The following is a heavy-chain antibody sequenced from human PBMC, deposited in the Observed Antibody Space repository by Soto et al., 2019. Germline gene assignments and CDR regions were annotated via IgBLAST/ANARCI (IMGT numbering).Heavy chain of an antibody. J-gene: IGHJ4*02. CDR3: TRDDEYYDFWSGYYLNPPVALDY. CDR1: GFTFGDYA. D-gene: IGHD3-3*01. Sequence: GGSLRLSCTSSGFTFGDYAMSWVRQAPGKGLEWVGFIRSKAYGGTTEYAASVKGRFTISRDDSKSIAYLQMNSLKTEDTAVYYCTRDDEYYDFWSGYYLNPPVALDYWGQGTLVTVSS. CDR2: IRSKAYGGTT. V-gene: IGHV3-49*04.